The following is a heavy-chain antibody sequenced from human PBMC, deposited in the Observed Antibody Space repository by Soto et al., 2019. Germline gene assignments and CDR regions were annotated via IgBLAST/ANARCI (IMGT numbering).Heavy chain of an antibody. J-gene: IGHJ6*02. Sequence: GSLRLSCAASGFTFSGSAMHWVRQASGKGLEWVGRIRSKANSYATAYAASVKGRFTISRDDSKNTAYLQMNSLKTEDTAVYYCTRHADTAMVTFYYYGMDVWGQGTTVTVSS. CDR3: TRHADTAMVTFYYYGMDV. D-gene: IGHD5-18*01. CDR2: IRSKANSYAT. V-gene: IGHV3-73*01. CDR1: GFTFSGSA.